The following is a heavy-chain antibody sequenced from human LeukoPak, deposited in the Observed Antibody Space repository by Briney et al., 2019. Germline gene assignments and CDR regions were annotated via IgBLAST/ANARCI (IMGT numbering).Heavy chain of an antibody. D-gene: IGHD6-19*01. V-gene: IGHV5-51*01. CDR1: GYRFTSDW. CDR3: ARLREAVAGNFAFDI. J-gene: IGHJ3*02. Sequence: GESLKISCKGSGYRFTSDWIGWVRQMPGKGLEWMGIIYPGDSDTGYSPSFQGQVTISADKSISTAYLQWSSLKASDTAMYYCARLREAVAGNFAFDIWGQGTMVTVSS. CDR2: IYPGDSDT.